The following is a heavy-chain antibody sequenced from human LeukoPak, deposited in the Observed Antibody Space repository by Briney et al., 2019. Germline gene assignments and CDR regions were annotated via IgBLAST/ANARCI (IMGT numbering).Heavy chain of an antibody. D-gene: IGHD5-18*01. CDR3: AKESGGYTYGSNWFDP. V-gene: IGHV3-23*01. CDR2: ISGSGGST. CDR1: GFTFSSYA. J-gene: IGHJ5*02. Sequence: GGSLRLSCAASGFTFSSYAMTWVRQAPGKGLEWVSSISGSGGSTYYADSVKGRFTISRDNSKNTLYLQMNSLRAEDSGVYYCAKESGGYTYGSNWFDPWGQGTLVTVSS.